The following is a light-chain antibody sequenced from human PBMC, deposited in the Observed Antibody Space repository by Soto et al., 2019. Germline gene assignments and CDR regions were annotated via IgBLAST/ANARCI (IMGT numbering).Light chain of an antibody. CDR2: LHSGGSH. CDR3: QTWGTSFQMV. V-gene: IGLV4-69*01. J-gene: IGLJ2*01. CDR1: SGHNSYS. Sequence: QLVLTQSPSASASLGASVKISCTLSSGHNSYSIAWHQHQPQKGPRYLMILHSGGSHIRGAGIPDRFSGSSSGAERYLTISSLQSEDEADYYCQTWGTSFQMVFGGGTKLTVL.